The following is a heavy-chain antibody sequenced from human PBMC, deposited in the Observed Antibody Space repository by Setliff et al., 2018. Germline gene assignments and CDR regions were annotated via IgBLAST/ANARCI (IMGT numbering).Heavy chain of an antibody. V-gene: IGHV4-30-4*08. D-gene: IGHD1-26*01. Sequence: PSETLSLTCTVSGDSISSGDYFWSWIRQPPGKGLEWIAYIYHSGSAYYNPSLKSRVTXXXXXXXXXXXXXXXSVXAADTAVYYCAREVGTSTSSDAFDVWGQGMMVTVSS. CDR3: AREVGTSTSSDAFDV. J-gene: IGHJ3*01. CDR2: IYHSGSA. CDR1: GDSISSGDYF.